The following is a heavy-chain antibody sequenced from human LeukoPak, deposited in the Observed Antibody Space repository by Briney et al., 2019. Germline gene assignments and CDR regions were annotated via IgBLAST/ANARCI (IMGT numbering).Heavy chain of an antibody. CDR1: GGSISSYY. CDR2: IYTSGST. D-gene: IGHD3-10*01. V-gene: IGHV4-4*07. Sequence: PSETLSLTCTVSGGSISSYYWSWIRQPAGKGLEWIGRIYTSGSTNYNPSLKSRVTISVDTSNNQFSLKLNSVTAADTAVYFCARDLSGSLYFDYWGQGVLVTVSS. CDR3: ARDLSGSLYFDY. J-gene: IGHJ4*02.